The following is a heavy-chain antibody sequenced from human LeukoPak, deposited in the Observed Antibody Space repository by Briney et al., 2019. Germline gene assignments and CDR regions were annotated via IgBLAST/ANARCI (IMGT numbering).Heavy chain of an antibody. V-gene: IGHV4-39*07. CDR2: IYYSGST. J-gene: IGHJ6*03. CDR1: GSSISSSSYY. Sequence: PSETLSLTCTVSGSSISSSSYYWGWIRQPAGKGLEWIGSIYYSGSTYYNPSLKSRVTISVDTSKNQFSLKLSSVTAADTAVYYCARVGGSSKQSPRYYYYMDVWGKGTTVTVSS. CDR3: ARVGGSSKQSPRYYYYMDV. D-gene: IGHD3-10*01.